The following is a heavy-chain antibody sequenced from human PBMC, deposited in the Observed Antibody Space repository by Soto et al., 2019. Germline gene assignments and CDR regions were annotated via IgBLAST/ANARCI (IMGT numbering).Heavy chain of an antibody. Sequence: GASVKVSCKASGYTFTSYGISWVRQAPGQGLEWMGWISAYNGNTNYAQKLQGRVTMTTDTSTSTAYMELRSLRSDDTAVYYCVSTIFVDHAYMDVWGKGTTVTVSS. J-gene: IGHJ6*03. CDR1: GYTFTSYG. CDR2: ISAYNGNT. V-gene: IGHV1-18*01. CDR3: VSTIFVDHAYMDV. D-gene: IGHD3-3*01.